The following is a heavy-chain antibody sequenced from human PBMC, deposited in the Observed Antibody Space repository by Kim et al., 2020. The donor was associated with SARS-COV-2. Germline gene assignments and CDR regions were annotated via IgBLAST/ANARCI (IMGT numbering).Heavy chain of an antibody. D-gene: IGHD6-13*01. Sequence: IYYADSVKGRFTISRDNAKNSLYLQMNSLRAEDTAVYYCARDRIAAAGDYWGQGTLVTVSS. CDR2: I. V-gene: IGHV3-48*03. J-gene: IGHJ4*02. CDR3: ARDRIAAAGDY.